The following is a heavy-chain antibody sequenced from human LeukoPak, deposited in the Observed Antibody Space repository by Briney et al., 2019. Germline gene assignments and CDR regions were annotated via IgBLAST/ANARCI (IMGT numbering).Heavy chain of an antibody. D-gene: IGHD3-10*01. CDR3: ARAIRGSAVDTGDR. J-gene: IGHJ4*02. Sequence: GGSLRLSCAATGFTFSRYWMRWVRQAPGKGLEGVANIKNDGSEEYYVDSVKGRFTISRDNARNSLFLQMNSLTVEDTAVYYCARAIRGSAVDTGDRWGQGTLVTVSS. CDR2: IKNDGSEE. V-gene: IGHV3-7*01. CDR1: GFTFSRYW.